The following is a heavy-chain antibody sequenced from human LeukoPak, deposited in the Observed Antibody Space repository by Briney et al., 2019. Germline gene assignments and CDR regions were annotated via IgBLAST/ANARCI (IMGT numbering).Heavy chain of an antibody. J-gene: IGHJ4*02. CDR1: GGSISSYY. Sequence: PSETLSLTCTVSGGSISSYYWSWIRQPAGKGLEWIGRIYTSGSTNYNPSLKSRATMSVDTSKNQFSLKLSSVTAADTAVYYCARDPTMVRGVIMGPGFDYWGQGTLVTVSS. CDR2: IYTSGST. D-gene: IGHD3-10*01. V-gene: IGHV4-4*07. CDR3: ARDPTMVRGVIMGPGFDY.